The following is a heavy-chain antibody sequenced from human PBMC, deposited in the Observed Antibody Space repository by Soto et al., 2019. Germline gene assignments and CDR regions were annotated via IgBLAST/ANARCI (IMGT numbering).Heavy chain of an antibody. D-gene: IGHD2-2*01. Sequence: QLQLQESGPGLVKPSETLSLTCTVSGGSISSSSYYWGWIRQPPGKGLEWIGSIYYSGSTYYNPSLKSRVTISVDTSKNQFSLKLSSVTAADTAVYYCARSPWVPAYTQNWGQGTLVTVSS. V-gene: IGHV4-39*01. J-gene: IGHJ4*02. CDR2: IYYSGST. CDR1: GGSISSSSYY. CDR3: ARSPWVPAYTQN.